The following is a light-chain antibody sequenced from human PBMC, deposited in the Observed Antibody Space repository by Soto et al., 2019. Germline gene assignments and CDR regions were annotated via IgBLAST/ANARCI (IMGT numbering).Light chain of an antibody. Sequence: DIQMTQSPSSVSASVGDRVTITCRASQGLGVWLGWYQQKPGKAPQLLIFGASTLQSGVPSRFSGSGSGTEFTLTISSLQPEDFATYYCQQLNSHPRTFGQGTKVDTK. V-gene: IGKV1-12*01. CDR1: QGLGVW. CDR2: GAS. CDR3: QQLNSHPRT. J-gene: IGKJ2*01.